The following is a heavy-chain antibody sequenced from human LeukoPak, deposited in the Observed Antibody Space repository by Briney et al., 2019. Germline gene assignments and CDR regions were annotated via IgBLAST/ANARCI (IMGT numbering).Heavy chain of an antibody. CDR2: LSGSGDNT. J-gene: IGHJ5*02. CDR1: GFTFSSFA. CDR3: ARDVDTAILSFDP. D-gene: IGHD5-18*01. V-gene: IGHV3-23*01. Sequence: GGSLRLSCVVSGFTFSSFAMSWVRQAPGKGLEWVSTLSGSGDNTFYADSVKGRFTISRDNSKNTLYLQMNSLRAEDTAVYYCARDVDTAILSFDPWGQGTLVTVSS.